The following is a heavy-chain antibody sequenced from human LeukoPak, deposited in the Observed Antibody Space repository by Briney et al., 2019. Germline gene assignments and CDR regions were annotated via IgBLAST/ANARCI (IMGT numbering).Heavy chain of an antibody. CDR3: ARDEVPSYYDSSGYYYY. J-gene: IGHJ4*02. CDR2: ISSSSSYI. D-gene: IGHD3-22*01. V-gene: IGHV3-21*01. Sequence: GGSLRLSCAASGFTFSTHSMSWVRQAPGKGLEWVSSISSSSSYIYYGDSVKGRFTISRDNAKNSLYLQMNSLRAEDTAVYYCARDEVPSYYDSSGYYYYWGQGTLVTVSS. CDR1: GFTFSTHS.